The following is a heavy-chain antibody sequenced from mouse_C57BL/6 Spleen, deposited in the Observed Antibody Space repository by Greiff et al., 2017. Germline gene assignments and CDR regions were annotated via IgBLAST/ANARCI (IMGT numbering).Heavy chain of an antibody. CDR3: ARSSPYYGSSYWYFDV. Sequence: EVQRVESGGGLVKPGGSLKLSCAASGFTFSDYGMHWVRQAPEKGLEWVAYISSCSSTIYYADTVKGRFTISRDNAKNTLFLQMTSLRSEDTAMXYCARSSPYYGSSYWYFDVWGTGTTVTVSS. V-gene: IGHV5-17*01. CDR1: GFTFSDYG. CDR2: ISSCSSTI. D-gene: IGHD1-1*01. J-gene: IGHJ1*03.